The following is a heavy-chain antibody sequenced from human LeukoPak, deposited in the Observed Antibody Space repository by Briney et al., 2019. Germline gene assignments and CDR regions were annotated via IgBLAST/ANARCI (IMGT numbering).Heavy chain of an antibody. CDR3: ARGGYSSGWSANSYMDV. CDR1: GGSVINYY. D-gene: IGHD6-19*01. J-gene: IGHJ6*03. Sequence: KSSETLSLSCTVSGGSVINYYWTWIRQPPGKGLEWIGYIYYSGSTNYNPSLKSRVTISVDTSKNQFSLKLSSVTAADTAVYYCARGGYSSGWSANSYMDVWGKGTTVTISS. V-gene: IGHV4-59*02. CDR2: IYYSGST.